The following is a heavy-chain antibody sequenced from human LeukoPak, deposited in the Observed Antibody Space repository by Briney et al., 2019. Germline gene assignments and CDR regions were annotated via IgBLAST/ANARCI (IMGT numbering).Heavy chain of an antibody. CDR3: AKSGRYCSDGGCYSSYFDY. CDR2: ITGRGGTT. CDR1: GFSFSSYA. J-gene: IGHJ4*02. V-gene: IGHV3-23*01. D-gene: IGHD2-15*01. Sequence: GGSLRLSCAASGFSFSSYAMNWVRQAPGKGLEWVSAITGRGGTTHYADSVEGRFTISRDDSRNTLYLQMNSLRAEDTAVYYCAKSGRYCSDGGCYSSYFDYWGQGTLVTLSS.